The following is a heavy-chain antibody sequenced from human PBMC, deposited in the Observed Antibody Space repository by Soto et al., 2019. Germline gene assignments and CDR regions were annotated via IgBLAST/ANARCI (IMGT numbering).Heavy chain of an antibody. D-gene: IGHD4-4*01. CDR3: ARDMYDYSSSFDY. V-gene: IGHV1-18*01. J-gene: IGHJ4*02. CDR2: ISAYNGNT. CDR1: GYTFTSYG. Sequence: ASVKVSCKASGYTFTSYGISWVRQAPGQGLEWMGWISAYNGNTNYAQKLQGRVTLNNDTSTSTAYMELRSLRSDDTAVYYCARDMYDYSSSFDYWGQGTLVTVSS.